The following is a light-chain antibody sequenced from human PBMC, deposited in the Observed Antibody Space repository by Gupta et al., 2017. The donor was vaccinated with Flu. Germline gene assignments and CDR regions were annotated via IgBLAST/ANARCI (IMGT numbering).Light chain of an antibody. V-gene: IGLV1-40*01. CDR1: SSNIGAGYD. CDR2: DNS. J-gene: IGLJ2*01. Sequence: QSVLTQPPSVSGAPGQRVPISCTGSSSNIGAGYDVHWYQQLPGTAPKLLIYDNSNRPSGVPDRFSGSKSGTSASLAITGLQAEDEADYYCQSYDSSLSGYVVFGGGTKLTVL. CDR3: QSYDSSLSGYVV.